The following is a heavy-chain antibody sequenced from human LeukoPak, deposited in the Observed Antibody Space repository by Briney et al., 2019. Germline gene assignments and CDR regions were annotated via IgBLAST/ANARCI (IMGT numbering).Heavy chain of an antibody. CDR3: ARANRYYYDSSGLPGRYYFDY. J-gene: IGHJ4*02. CDR2: INHSGST. CDR1: GGSFSGYY. D-gene: IGHD3-22*01. Sequence: PSETLSLTCAVYGGSFSGYYWSWIRQPPGKGLEWIGEINHSGSTNYNPSLKSRVTISVDTSKNQFSLKLSSVTAADTAVYYCARANRYYYDSSGLPGRYYFDYWGQGTLVTVSS. V-gene: IGHV4-34*01.